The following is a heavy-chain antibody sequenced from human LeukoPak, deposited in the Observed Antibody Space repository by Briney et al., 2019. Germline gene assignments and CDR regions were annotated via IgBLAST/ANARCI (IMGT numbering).Heavy chain of an antibody. CDR2: INPNSGGT. CDR3: ARQDNYYDSSGYYASNWFDP. V-gene: IGHV1-2*02. Sequence: GASVKVSRKASGYTFTGYYMHWARQAPGQGLEWMGWINPNSGGTNYAQKFQGRVTMTRDTSISTAYMELSRLRSDDTAVYYCARQDNYYDSSGYYASNWFDPWGQGTLVTVSS. J-gene: IGHJ5*02. CDR1: GYTFTGYY. D-gene: IGHD3-22*01.